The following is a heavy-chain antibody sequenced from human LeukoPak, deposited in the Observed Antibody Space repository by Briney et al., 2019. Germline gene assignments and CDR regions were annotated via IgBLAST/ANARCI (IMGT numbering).Heavy chain of an antibody. Sequence: ASVKVSCKASGYAFTDFYIHWVRQAPGQGLEWMGWINPNTGVTNYAQKFQGRVTLTRDTSIITAYMELTRLRSDDTAMYYCARDRTTVTTGYYGMDVWGQGTTLTVSS. D-gene: IGHD4-17*01. CDR2: INPNTGVT. V-gene: IGHV1-2*02. CDR3: ARDRTTVTTGYYGMDV. CDR1: GYAFTDFY. J-gene: IGHJ6*02.